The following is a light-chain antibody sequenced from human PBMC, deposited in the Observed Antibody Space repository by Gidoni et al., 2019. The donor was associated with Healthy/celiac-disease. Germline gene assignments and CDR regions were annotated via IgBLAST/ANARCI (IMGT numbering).Light chain of an antibody. CDR3: QQYDNLPPT. CDR2: DAS. J-gene: IGKJ3*01. Sequence: DIQMTQSPSSLSASVGDRVTITCQASQDIINYLNWYQQKPGKAPKLLIYDASNLETGVPSRFSGSGSGTDFTFTISSLQPEDIATYDCQQYDNLPPTFGPGTKVDIK. CDR1: QDIINY. V-gene: IGKV1-33*01.